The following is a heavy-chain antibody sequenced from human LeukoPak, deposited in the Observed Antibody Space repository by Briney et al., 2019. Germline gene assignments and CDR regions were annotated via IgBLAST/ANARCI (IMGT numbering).Heavy chain of an antibody. CDR3: ARRQRYCSSTSCVYYGMDV. CDR1: GGSISSYY. V-gene: IGHV4-59*08. D-gene: IGHD2-2*01. J-gene: IGHJ6*02. CDR2: IYYSGST. Sequence: KPSETLSLTCTVSGGSISSYYWSWIRQPPGKGLEWIGYIYYSGSTNYNPSLKSRVTISVDTSKNQFSLKLSSVTAANTAVYYCARRQRYCSSTSCVYYGMDVWGQGTTVTVSS.